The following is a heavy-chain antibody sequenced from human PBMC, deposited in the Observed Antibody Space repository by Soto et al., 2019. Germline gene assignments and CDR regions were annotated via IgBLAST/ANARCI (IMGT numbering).Heavy chain of an antibody. Sequence: SETLSLTCTVSGGSISNHYWSWIRQPPGKGLEWIGYIYYNGNTNYNPPLKSRVTMSVDTSKNQISLKSSSVTAADTAVYYCTRANWYSEYWGQGTLVTVSS. J-gene: IGHJ4*02. CDR1: GGSISNHY. CDR3: TRANWYSEY. CDR2: IYYNGNT. D-gene: IGHD7-27*01. V-gene: IGHV4-59*11.